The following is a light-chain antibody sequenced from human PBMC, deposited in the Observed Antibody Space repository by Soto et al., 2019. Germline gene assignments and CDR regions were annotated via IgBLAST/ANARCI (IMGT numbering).Light chain of an antibody. CDR1: SSDVGGYNY. Sequence: QSALTQPASVSGSPGQSITISCTGTSSDVGGYNYVSWYQQHPGKAPKLMIYEVSNRPSGVSNRFSGSKSGNTASLTISGLQAEDEADYYCSSYPSSSTYVFGSGTKVTGL. CDR3: SSYPSSSTYV. CDR2: EVS. V-gene: IGLV2-14*01. J-gene: IGLJ1*01.